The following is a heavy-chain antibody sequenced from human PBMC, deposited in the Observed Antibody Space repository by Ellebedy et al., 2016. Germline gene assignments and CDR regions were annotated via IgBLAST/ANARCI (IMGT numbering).Heavy chain of an antibody. CDR2: ITKSSSNI. CDR3: ARDAGNSEGFDY. D-gene: IGHD4-23*01. J-gene: IGHJ4*02. CDR1: GFTFTRYA. V-gene: IGHV3-48*04. Sequence: GGSLRLSXTISGFTFTRYAMNWVRQAPGKGLEWVSYITKSSSNIYYADSVKGRFTISRDHAKNSLYLEMNSLRAEDTAVYYCARDAGNSEGFDYWGQGTLVTVSS.